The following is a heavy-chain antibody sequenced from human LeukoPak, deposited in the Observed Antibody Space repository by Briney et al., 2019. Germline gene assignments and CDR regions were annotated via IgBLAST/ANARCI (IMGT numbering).Heavy chain of an antibody. J-gene: IGHJ4*02. Sequence: SETLSLTCTVSGGSISSYYWSWIRQPPGKGLEWIGEINHSGSTNYNPSLKSRVTISVDTSKNQFSLKLSSVTAADTAVYYCARTGDDFRSGYQDHFFDYWGQGTLVTVSS. CDR2: INHSGST. CDR1: GGSISSYY. CDR3: ARTGDDFRSGYQDHFFDY. V-gene: IGHV4-34*01. D-gene: IGHD3-3*01.